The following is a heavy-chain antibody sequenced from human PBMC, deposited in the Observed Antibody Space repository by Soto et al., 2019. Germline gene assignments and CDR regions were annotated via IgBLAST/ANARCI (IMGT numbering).Heavy chain of an antibody. D-gene: IGHD3-3*02. CDR2: IYYSGST. Sequence: PSETLSLTCTVSGGSISSGGYYWSWIRQHPGKGLEWIGYIYYSGSTYYNPSLKSRVTISVDTSKNQFSLKLSSVTAADTAVYYCARGSMHRDGPHLLEPFDYWGQGTLVTVSS. CDR1: GGSISSGGYY. V-gene: IGHV4-31*03. CDR3: ARGSMHRDGPHLLEPFDY. J-gene: IGHJ4*02.